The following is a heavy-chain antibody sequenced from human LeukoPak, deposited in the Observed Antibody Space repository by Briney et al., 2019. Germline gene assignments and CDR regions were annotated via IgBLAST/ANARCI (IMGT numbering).Heavy chain of an antibody. CDR2: VNPNSGGT. Sequence: ASVKVSCKASGYTFTGYYMHWVRQAPGQGLEWMGWVNPNSGGTNYAQKFQGRVTMTRDTSISTAYMELSRLRSDDTAVYYCARVSRFGGHGFDYWGQGTLATVSS. D-gene: IGHD3-10*01. CDR1: GYTFTGYY. CDR3: ARVSRFGGHGFDY. J-gene: IGHJ4*02. V-gene: IGHV1-2*02.